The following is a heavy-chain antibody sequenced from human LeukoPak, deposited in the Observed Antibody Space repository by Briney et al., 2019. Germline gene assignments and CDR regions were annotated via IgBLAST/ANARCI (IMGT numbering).Heavy chain of an antibody. V-gene: IGHV3-30*04. D-gene: IGHD1-26*01. Sequence: GGSLRLSCAASGFTFSRSAMHWVRQAPGKGLEWVAIISYDGGNKYYTDSVKGRFTISRDNSKNTLFLQMNSLRAEDTAVYYCAISGGYWAWAHWGQGTLVTVSS. CDR3: AISGGYWAWAH. J-gene: IGHJ4*02. CDR2: ISYDGGNK. CDR1: GFTFSRSA.